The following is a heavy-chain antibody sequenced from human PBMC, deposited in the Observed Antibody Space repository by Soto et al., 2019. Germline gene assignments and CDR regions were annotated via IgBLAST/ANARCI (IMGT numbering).Heavy chain of an antibody. D-gene: IGHD2-15*01. CDR1: GFTFSSYG. CDR2: ISYDGSNK. CDR3: AKDYGVVVVVAAIGDFDY. V-gene: IGHV3-30*18. J-gene: IGHJ4*02. Sequence: QVQLVESGGGVVQPGRSLRLSCAASGFTFSSYGMHWVRQAPGKGLEWVAVISYDGSNKYYADSVKGRFTISRDNSKNTLYLQMNSLRAEDTAVYYCAKDYGVVVVVAAIGDFDYWGQGTLVTVSS.